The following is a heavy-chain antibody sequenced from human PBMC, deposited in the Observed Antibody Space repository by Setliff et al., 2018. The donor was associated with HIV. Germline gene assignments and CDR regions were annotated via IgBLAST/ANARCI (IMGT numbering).Heavy chain of an antibody. V-gene: IGHV3-15*06. CDR1: GFGFSYTW. CDR3: STQGRSASYTYALDH. Sequence: PGGSLRLSCAASGFGFSYTWMHWVRQSSGKGLEWVRLIKSNSDGGTTHYAAPLRGRFTISRDDSRNTLYLQINSLKIEDTGVYYCSTQGRSASYTYALDHWGPGTLVTVSS. J-gene: IGHJ4*02. D-gene: IGHD2-2*01. CDR2: IKSNSDGGTT.